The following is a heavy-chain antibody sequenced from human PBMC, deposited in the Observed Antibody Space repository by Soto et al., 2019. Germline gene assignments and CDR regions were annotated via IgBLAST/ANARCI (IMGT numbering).Heavy chain of an antibody. J-gene: IGHJ4*02. CDR1: GFTFSRYW. V-gene: IGHV3-74*01. D-gene: IGHD3-22*01. CDR3: ARAAYYDSSGSYPGYFDY. CDR2: IDRDGSRT. Sequence: GSLRLSCAASGFTFSRYWIHWVRQAPGKGLVWVSRIDRDGSRTTYADSVRGRFTISRDNAKNTLFLQMNSLTAEDTAVYYYARAAYYDSSGSYPGYFDYWGQGTLVTVSS.